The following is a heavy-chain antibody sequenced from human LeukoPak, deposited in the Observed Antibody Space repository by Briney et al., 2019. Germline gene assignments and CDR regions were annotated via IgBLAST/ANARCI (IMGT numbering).Heavy chain of an antibody. CDR3: AKDRCGGSCYYFDY. V-gene: IGHV3-23*01. Sequence: GGSLRLSCAASGFTFNKYVMNWVRQAPGKGLEWVSLIRGSGSNTYYADSVKGRFTISRDNSKNTLYLQMNSLRAEDTAVYYCAKDRCGGSCYYFDYWGQGTLVTVSS. CDR2: IRGSGSNT. J-gene: IGHJ4*02. CDR1: GFTFNKYV. D-gene: IGHD2-15*01.